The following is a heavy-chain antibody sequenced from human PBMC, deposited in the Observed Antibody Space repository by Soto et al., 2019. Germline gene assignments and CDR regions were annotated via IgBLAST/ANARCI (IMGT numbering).Heavy chain of an antibody. D-gene: IGHD5-12*01. CDR1: GFTFSSRS. Sequence: ESGGGLVQPGGSLRLSCAASGFTFSSRSMNGFRQTPGKGREWVSYISSISRTIYYADSVKARFTISRDNAKNSLYLQMNGLKAEDTAVYYCARGPLSYSGYDKYNLDSWGQGTLVVVSS. V-gene: IGHV3-48*01. J-gene: IGHJ4*02. CDR3: ARGPLSYSGYDKYNLDS. CDR2: ISSISRTI.